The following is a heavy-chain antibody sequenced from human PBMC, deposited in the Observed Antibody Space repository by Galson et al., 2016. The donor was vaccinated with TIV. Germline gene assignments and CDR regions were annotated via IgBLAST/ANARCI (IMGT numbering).Heavy chain of an antibody. J-gene: IGHJ2*01. Sequence: ETLSLTCAVSGGIISRIWWNWVRQTPDKGLEWIGEIYQNGATNYNPSLKSRVTISVDKSNNLFSLNMKSATAADTAVYFCTTRSHPPNGYFDLWSRCTLVTVSS. V-gene: IGHV4-4*01. CDR2: IYQNGAT. CDR3: TTRSHPPNGYFDL. D-gene: IGHD3-22*01. CDR1: GGIISRIW.